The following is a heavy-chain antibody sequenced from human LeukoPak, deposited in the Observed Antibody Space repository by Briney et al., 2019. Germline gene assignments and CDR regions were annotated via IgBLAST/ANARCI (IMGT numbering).Heavy chain of an antibody. J-gene: IGHJ3*02. CDR2: ISSSGSTI. Sequence: GGSLRLSSAASGFTFSDYYMSWIRQAPGKGLEWVSYISSSGSTIYYADSVKGRFTISRDNAKNSLYLQMNSLRAEDTAVYYCASDSRLPDDAFDIWGQGTMVTVSS. CDR3: ASDSRLPDDAFDI. D-gene: IGHD5-12*01. V-gene: IGHV3-11*01. CDR1: GFTFSDYY.